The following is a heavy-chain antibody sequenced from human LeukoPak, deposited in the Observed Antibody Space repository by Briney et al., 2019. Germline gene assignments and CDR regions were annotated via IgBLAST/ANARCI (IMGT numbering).Heavy chain of an antibody. CDR3: ARSIAARPRAFDI. D-gene: IGHD6-6*01. CDR2: IYPGDSDT. J-gene: IGHJ3*02. Sequence: GESLKISCKGSGYSFTSYWIGWVRQMPGKGLEWMGIIYPGDSDTRHSPSFQGQVTISADKSISTAYLQWSSLKASDTAMYYCARSIAARPRAFDIWGQGTMVTVSS. CDR1: GYSFTSYW. V-gene: IGHV5-51*01.